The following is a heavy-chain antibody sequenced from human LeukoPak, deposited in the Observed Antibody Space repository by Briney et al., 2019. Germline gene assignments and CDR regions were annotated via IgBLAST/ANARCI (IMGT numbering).Heavy chain of an antibody. D-gene: IGHD3-3*01. Sequence: PGGSLRLSCAASGFMFNTYAINWVRQAPGKGLEWVALISYDGRSEYYADSVKGRFTISRDNSRNILYLQMNSLRVEDSALYYCARTGVVIRAFDAFDNWGQGTMVAVSS. CDR3: ARTGVVIRAFDAFDN. V-gene: IGHV3-30*04. J-gene: IGHJ3*02. CDR2: ISYDGRSE. CDR1: GFMFNTYA.